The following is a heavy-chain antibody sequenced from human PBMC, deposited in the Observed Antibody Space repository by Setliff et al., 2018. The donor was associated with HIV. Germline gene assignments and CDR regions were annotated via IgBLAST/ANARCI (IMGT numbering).Heavy chain of an antibody. CDR2: VSPVFGTA. D-gene: IGHD3-22*01. CDR1: GGTFRSKA. Sequence: SVKVSCKAVGGTFRSKAVSWVRQAPGQGLEWMGGVSPVFGTANYAQKFQDRVTITVDESTNTAYMELNSLRSDDTAVYYCARDFYDSSGYLNLGFDYWGQGSLVTVSS. CDR3: ARDFYDSSGYLNLGFDY. J-gene: IGHJ4*02. V-gene: IGHV1-69*13.